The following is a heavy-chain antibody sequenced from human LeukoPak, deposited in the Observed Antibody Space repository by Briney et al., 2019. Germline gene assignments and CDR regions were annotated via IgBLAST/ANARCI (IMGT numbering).Heavy chain of an antibody. J-gene: IGHJ6*03. CDR3: ARDEVLVHSSSWYLYYYMDV. CDR2: IKQDGSEK. D-gene: IGHD6-13*01. Sequence: PGGSLRLSCAASGFTFSSYWMSWVRQAPGKGLEWVANIKQDGSEKYYVDSVKGRFTISRDNAKNSLYLQVNSLRAEDTAVYYCARDEVLVHSSSWYLYYYMDVWGKGTTVTVSS. V-gene: IGHV3-7*01. CDR1: GFTFSSYW.